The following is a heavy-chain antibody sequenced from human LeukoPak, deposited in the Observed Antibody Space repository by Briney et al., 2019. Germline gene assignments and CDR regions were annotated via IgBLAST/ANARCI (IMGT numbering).Heavy chain of an antibody. Sequence: VASVKVSCKASGYTFTGYYMHWVRQAPGQGLEWMGWINPNSGGTNYAQKFQGWVTMTRDTSISTAYMELSRLRSDDTAVYYCARANGLWFGELISGFDYWGQGTLVTVSS. D-gene: IGHD3-10*01. J-gene: IGHJ4*02. CDR3: ARANGLWFGELISGFDY. CDR2: INPNSGGT. V-gene: IGHV1-2*04. CDR1: GYTFTGYY.